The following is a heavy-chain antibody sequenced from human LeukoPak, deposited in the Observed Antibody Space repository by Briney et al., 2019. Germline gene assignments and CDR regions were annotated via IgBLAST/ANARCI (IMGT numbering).Heavy chain of an antibody. J-gene: IGHJ4*02. D-gene: IGHD3-16*02. Sequence: ASVKVSCKASGGTFSSYAISWVRQAPGQGLEWMGGTIPIFGTANYAQKFQGRVTITADKSTSTACMELSSLRSEDTAVYYCASGDYDYVWGSYRDVDYWGQGTLVTVSS. CDR1: GGTFSSYA. CDR2: TIPIFGTA. V-gene: IGHV1-69*06. CDR3: ASGDYDYVWGSYRDVDY.